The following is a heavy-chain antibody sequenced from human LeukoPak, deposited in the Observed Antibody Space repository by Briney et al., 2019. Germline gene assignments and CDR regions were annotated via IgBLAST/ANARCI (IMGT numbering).Heavy chain of an antibody. V-gene: IGHV4-39*01. Sequence: PSETLSLTCTVSGGSISSSSYYWGWIRQPPGKGLEWIGSIYYSGSTYYNPSLKSRVTISVDTSKDQFSLKLSSVTAADTAVYYCAVPGYSSGRVGHVDYWGQGTLVTVSS. CDR1: GGSISSSSYY. D-gene: IGHD6-19*01. J-gene: IGHJ4*02. CDR2: IYYSGST. CDR3: AVPGYSSGRVGHVDY.